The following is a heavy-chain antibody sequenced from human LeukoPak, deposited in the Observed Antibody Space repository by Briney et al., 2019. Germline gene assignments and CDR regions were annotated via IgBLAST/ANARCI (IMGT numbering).Heavy chain of an antibody. D-gene: IGHD3-3*01. CDR3: ARLYYDFWSGYLYYYYYMDV. CDR2: IIPIFGTA. Sequence: ASVKVSCKASGGTFSSYAISWVRQAPGQGLEWMGGIIPIFGTANYAQKFQGRVTITADKSTSTAYMELSSLRSEDTAVYYCARLYYDFWSGYLYYYYYMDVWGKGTTVTVSS. CDR1: GGTFSSYA. V-gene: IGHV1-69*06. J-gene: IGHJ6*03.